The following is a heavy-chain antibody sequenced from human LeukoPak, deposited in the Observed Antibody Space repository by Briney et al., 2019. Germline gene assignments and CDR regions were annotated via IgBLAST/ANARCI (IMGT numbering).Heavy chain of an antibody. J-gene: IGHJ4*02. V-gene: IGHV3-7*05. D-gene: IGHD6-6*01. CDR2: IKGDGSAK. CDR1: GFTFSGHL. CDR3: ARNIFSEYSSSEGPLDH. Sequence: GGSLRLSCAASGFTFSGHLLTWVRPAPGKGLEWVAHIKGDGSAKGYVDSVKGRFSISRDKAKNTLYLQMNSLRAEDTGVYFCARNIFSEYSSSEGPLDHWGRGTRVTVSS.